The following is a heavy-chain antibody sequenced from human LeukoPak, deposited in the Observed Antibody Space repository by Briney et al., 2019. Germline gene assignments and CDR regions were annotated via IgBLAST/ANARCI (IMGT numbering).Heavy chain of an antibody. J-gene: IGHJ2*01. D-gene: IGHD3-3*01. CDR1: GASISGDDYY. CDR2: IFHSGST. V-gene: IGHV4-30-2*01. CDR3: ARVRFLEWLERCWYFDL. Sequence: KPSETLSLTCTVSGASISGDDYYWSWIRQPPGKGLEWVGHIFHSGSTYYNPSLKSRVTISVDRSKNQFSLKLTSVTAADTAVYYCARVRFLEWLERCWYFDLWGRGTLVTVSS.